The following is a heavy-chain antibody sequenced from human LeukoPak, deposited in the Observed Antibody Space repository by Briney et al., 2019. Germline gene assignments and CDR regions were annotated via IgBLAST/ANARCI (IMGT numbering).Heavy chain of an antibody. J-gene: IGHJ4*02. CDR1: GFTLSSLW. D-gene: IGHD5-12*01. CDR2: INSDGTSA. V-gene: IGHV3-74*01. Sequence: PGGSLRLSCAAPGFTLSSLWMHWVRQGPGKGLVWVSRINSDGTSANYADSVKGRFTISRDNAKNTLYLQMNSLRAEDTAVYYCARDPHSYSGCDRFDYWGQGTLVTVSS. CDR3: ARDPHSYSGCDRFDY.